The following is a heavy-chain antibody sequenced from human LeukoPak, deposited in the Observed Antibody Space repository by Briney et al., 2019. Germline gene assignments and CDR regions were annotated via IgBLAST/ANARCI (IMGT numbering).Heavy chain of an antibody. J-gene: IGHJ3*01. CDR1: GLSFSSSG. CDR3: ARSIIEGATGAFDV. V-gene: IGHV3-48*03. CDR2: ITATGSTI. D-gene: IGHD2/OR15-2a*01. Sequence: GGSLRLSCAASGLSFSSSGMNWVRQAPGKGLEWVSYITATGSTIYYADSVKGRFTISRDNARGSLFLSMSSLRAEDMAVYYCARSIIEGATGAFDVWGQGTMVTVSS.